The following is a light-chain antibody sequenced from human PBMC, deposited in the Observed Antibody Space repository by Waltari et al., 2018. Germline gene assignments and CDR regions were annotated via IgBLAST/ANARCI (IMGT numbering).Light chain of an antibody. Sequence: SYVLTQPPSVSVPHGKTARINCGGHNPGSKRVHWYQQKPGQAPVLVVYDDSDRPSGIPERFSGSNSGNTATLTISRVEAGDESDYYCQVWDSSSDHYVFGTGTKVTVL. CDR1: NPGSKR. V-gene: IGLV3-21*03. CDR2: DDS. J-gene: IGLJ1*01. CDR3: QVWDSSSDHYV.